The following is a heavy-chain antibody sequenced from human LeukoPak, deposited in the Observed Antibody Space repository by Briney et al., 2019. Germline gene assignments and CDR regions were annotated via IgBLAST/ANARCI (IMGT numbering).Heavy chain of an antibody. CDR1: GFTFSSYS. Sequence: GGSLRLSCAASGFTFSSYSMNWVRQAPGKGLEWVSSISSSSSYIYYADSVKGRFTISRDNAKNSLYLQMNSLRAEDTAVYYCARARGAVQRYYYYYMDVWGKGTTVTISS. CDR3: ARARGAVQRYYYYYMDV. V-gene: IGHV3-21*01. J-gene: IGHJ6*03. D-gene: IGHD1-1*01. CDR2: ISSSSSYI.